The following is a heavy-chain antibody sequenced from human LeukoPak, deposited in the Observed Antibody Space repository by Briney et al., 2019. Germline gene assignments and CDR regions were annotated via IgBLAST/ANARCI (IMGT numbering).Heavy chain of an antibody. CDR1: GFTFSSYS. Sequence: GGSLRLSCAASGFTFSSYSMNWVRQAPGKGLEWVSSISSSSSYIYYADSVKGRFTISRDNAKNSLYLQMNSLRAEDTAVYYCARVRILPIFITMIVVVTDAFDIWGQGTMVTVSS. CDR2: ISSSSSYI. J-gene: IGHJ3*02. V-gene: IGHV3-21*01. CDR3: ARVRILPIFITMIVVVTDAFDI. D-gene: IGHD3-22*01.